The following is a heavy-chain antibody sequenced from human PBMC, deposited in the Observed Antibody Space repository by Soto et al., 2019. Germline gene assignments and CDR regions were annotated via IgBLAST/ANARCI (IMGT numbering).Heavy chain of an antibody. CDR2: INHSGST. CDR1: GGSFSGYY. V-gene: IGHV4-34*01. CDR3: ARVVRQLAPRETPSGFDY. D-gene: IGHD6-6*01. J-gene: IGHJ4*02. Sequence: QVQLQQWGAGLLKPSETLSLTCAVYGGSFSGYYWSWIRQPPGKGLEWIGEINHSGSTNYNPSLKSRVTISVDTSKNQFSLKLSSVTAADTAVYYCARVVRQLAPRETPSGFDYWGQGTLVTVSS.